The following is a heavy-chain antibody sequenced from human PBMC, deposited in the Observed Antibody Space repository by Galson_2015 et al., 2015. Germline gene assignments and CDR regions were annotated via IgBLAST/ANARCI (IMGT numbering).Heavy chain of an antibody. CDR3: ARFTTMFQYFYFFVYLDV. D-gene: IGHD3-10*02. J-gene: IGHJ6*03. CDR2: INAYDGNT. V-gene: IGHV1-18*01. CDR1: GYTFRNYG. Sequence: SVKVSCKASGYTFRNYGIGWVRQAPGQGLEWMGWINAYDGNTNYLQKFQGRVTMTTDTSTYTAYMGLGSLRSDDTAVYYFARFTTMFQYFYFFVYLDVGGKGTTVTVSS.